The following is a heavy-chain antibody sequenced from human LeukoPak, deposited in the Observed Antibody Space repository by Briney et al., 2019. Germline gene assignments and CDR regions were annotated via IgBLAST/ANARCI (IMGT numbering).Heavy chain of an antibody. CDR1: GFTFSSYE. CDR3: ARDRGAGFDY. V-gene: IGHV3-48*03. J-gene: IGHJ4*02. CDR2: ISTSGSTI. Sequence: GGSLRLSCAASGFTFSSYEMNWVGQAPGKGLEWGSYISTSGSTIYYAASVKGRFTISRDNAKNSLYLQMNSLRAEDTAVYYCARDRGAGFDYWGQGTLVTVSS.